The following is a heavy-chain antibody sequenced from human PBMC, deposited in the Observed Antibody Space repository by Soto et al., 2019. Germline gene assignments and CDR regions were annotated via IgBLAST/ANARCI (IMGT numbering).Heavy chain of an antibody. D-gene: IGHD4-4*01. J-gene: IGHJ6*02. CDR3: ARGAPKEISTVTTPYYFYYGMDV. CDR2: INPNSGGT. CDR1: GYTFTGYY. Sequence: ASVKVSCKASGYTFTGYYMHWVRQAPGQGLEWMGWINPNSGGTNYAQKFQGWVTMTRDTSISTAYMELSRLRSDDTAVYYCARGAPKEISTVTTPYYFYYGMDVWGQGTTVTVSS. V-gene: IGHV1-2*04.